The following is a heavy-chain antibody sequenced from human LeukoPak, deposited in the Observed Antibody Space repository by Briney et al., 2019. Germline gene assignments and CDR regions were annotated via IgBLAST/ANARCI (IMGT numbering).Heavy chain of an antibody. V-gene: IGHV3-7*03. CDR1: GFTFSSYA. D-gene: IGHD6-13*01. CDR3: ARSIPYGTTWYGRSDY. J-gene: IGHJ4*02. CDR2: IKPDGTTK. Sequence: GRSLRLSCVASGFTFSSYAMTWVRQAPGKGLEWVANIKPDGTTKFYVDSVKGRFTISRDNALNSLYLQMNSLRAEDTAIYYCARSIPYGTTWYGRSDYWGQGTLVTVSS.